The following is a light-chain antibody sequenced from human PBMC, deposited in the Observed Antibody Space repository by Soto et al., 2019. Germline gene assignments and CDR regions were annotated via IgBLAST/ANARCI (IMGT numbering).Light chain of an antibody. J-gene: IGKJ5*01. CDR2: GAS. CDR1: QSVSSR. CDR3: HQYGTSPYT. Sequence: EIVMTQSPGTLSLSPGERATLSCRASQSVSSRLAWYQQKPGQAPRLLISGASSRATGIPDRFSGSGSGTDFTLTISRLEPEDFAVYYCHQYGTSPYTFGQGTRLRL. V-gene: IGKV3-20*01.